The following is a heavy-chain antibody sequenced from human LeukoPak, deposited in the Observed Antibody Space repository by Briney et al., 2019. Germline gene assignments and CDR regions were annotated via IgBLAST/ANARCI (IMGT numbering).Heavy chain of an antibody. CDR2: ISYHGTNT. Sequence: GTPLTLFCAPSGLTFFIYAIHWVRQAPGRGLVGVAVISYHGTNTFYADSVKGRFTISRDNSKNTLYLQMSSLRGEDTAVYYCARPRAPDARISSFDMWGQGTMVTVSS. D-gene: IGHD2-2*01. CDR1: GLTFFIYA. V-gene: IGHV3-30*04. J-gene: IGHJ3*02. CDR3: ARPRAPDARISSFDM.